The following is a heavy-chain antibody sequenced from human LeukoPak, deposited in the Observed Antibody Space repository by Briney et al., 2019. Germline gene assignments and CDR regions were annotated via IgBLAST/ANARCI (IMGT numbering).Heavy chain of an antibody. CDR2: IYYSGST. J-gene: IGHJ4*02. Sequence: SETLSLTCTVSGGSISSSSYYWGWIRQPPGKGLEWIGSIYYSGSTYYNPSLKSRVTISVDTSKNQFSLKLSSVTAADTAVYYCAKFGGSFAFLDYWGQGTLVTVSS. CDR3: AKFGGSFAFLDY. V-gene: IGHV4-39*07. D-gene: IGHD1-26*01. CDR1: GGSISSSSYY.